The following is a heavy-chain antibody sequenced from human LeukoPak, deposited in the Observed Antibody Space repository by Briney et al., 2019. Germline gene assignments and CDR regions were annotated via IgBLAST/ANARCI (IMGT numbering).Heavy chain of an antibody. CDR2: INYSGST. V-gene: IGHV4-34*01. J-gene: IGHJ5*02. CDR3: ARQPDYYDSSGYYGSAWFDP. D-gene: IGHD3-22*01. Sequence: SETLSLTCAVYGGSFSGYYWSWIRQPPGNGLEWNGSINYSGSTYYNPSLKSRVTISVDTSKNQFSLKLSSVTAADTAVYYCARQPDYYDSSGYYGSAWFDPWGQGTLVTVSS. CDR1: GGSFSGYY.